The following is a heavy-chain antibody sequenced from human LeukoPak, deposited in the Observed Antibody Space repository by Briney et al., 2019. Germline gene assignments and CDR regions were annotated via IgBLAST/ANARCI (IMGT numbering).Heavy chain of an antibody. Sequence: SETLSLACTVSGGSISSSSYYWGWIRQPPGKGLEWIGSIYYSGSTYYNPSLKSRVTISVDTSKNQFSLKLSSVTAADTAVYYCAREGYVSLDDAFDIWGQGTMVTVSS. D-gene: IGHD1-1*01. J-gene: IGHJ3*02. V-gene: IGHV4-39*07. CDR1: GGSISSSSYY. CDR3: AREGYVSLDDAFDI. CDR2: IYYSGST.